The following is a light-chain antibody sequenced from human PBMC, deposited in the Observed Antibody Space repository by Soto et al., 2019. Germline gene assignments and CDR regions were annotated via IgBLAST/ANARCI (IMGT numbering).Light chain of an antibody. Sequence: QSVLTQPPSVSGTPGQRVTISCSGSSSNIGRNYVYWYQQVPGTAPKLLIYRDNQRPSGVPDRFFGSKSGTSASLAISGLRSGDEADYFCAAWDDSLSVVFGGGTKLTVL. J-gene: IGLJ2*01. CDR2: RDN. CDR1: SSNIGRNY. V-gene: IGLV1-47*01. CDR3: AAWDDSLSVV.